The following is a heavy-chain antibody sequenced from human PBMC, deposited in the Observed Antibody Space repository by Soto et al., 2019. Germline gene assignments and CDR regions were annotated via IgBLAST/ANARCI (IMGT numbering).Heavy chain of an antibody. V-gene: IGHV3-30*18. Sequence: PGGSLRLSCAASGFTFSSYVMHWVRQAPGKGLEWVAVISYDGSNKYYADSVKGRFTISRDNSKDTLYLQMNGLRVEDTAIYYCAKGEALYSSHPWDSWGHGTLVTVSS. CDR3: AKGEALYSSHPWDS. J-gene: IGHJ5*01. CDR1: GFTFSSYV. D-gene: IGHD3-22*01. CDR2: ISYDGSNK.